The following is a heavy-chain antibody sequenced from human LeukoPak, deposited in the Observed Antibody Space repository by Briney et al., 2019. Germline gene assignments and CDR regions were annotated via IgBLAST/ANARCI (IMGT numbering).Heavy chain of an antibody. CDR3: ARSAVGASGQGAFDI. CDR2: IIPIFGTA. CDR1: GGTFSSYA. Sequence: ASVKVSCKASGGTFSSYAISWVRQAPGQGLEWMGGIIPIFGTANYAQKFQGRVTITADESTSTAYMELSSLRSGDTAVYYCARSAVGASGQGAFDIWGQGTMVTVSS. D-gene: IGHD1-26*01. J-gene: IGHJ3*02. V-gene: IGHV1-69*13.